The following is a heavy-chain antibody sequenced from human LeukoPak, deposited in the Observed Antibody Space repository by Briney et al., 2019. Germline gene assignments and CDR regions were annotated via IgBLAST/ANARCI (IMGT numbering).Heavy chain of an antibody. Sequence: SETLSLTCTVSGGSISSGTYYWSWIRQPPGKGLEWIGYIYYSGSTNYNPSLKSRVTISVDTSKNQFSLKLSSVTAADTAVYYCARGRPYGDYPHYYYYYYMDVWGKGTTVTISS. CDR2: IYYSGST. CDR3: ARGRPYGDYPHYYYYYYMDV. D-gene: IGHD4-17*01. V-gene: IGHV4-61*01. CDR1: GGSISSGTYY. J-gene: IGHJ6*03.